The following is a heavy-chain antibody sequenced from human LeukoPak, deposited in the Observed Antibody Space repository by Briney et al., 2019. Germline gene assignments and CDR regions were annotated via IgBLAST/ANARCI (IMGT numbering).Heavy chain of an antibody. D-gene: IGHD1-26*01. CDR1: GGSFSGYY. CDR3: ARAKVVGAPNYYCYYGMDV. J-gene: IGHJ6*02. CDR2: INHSGST. V-gene: IGHV4-34*01. Sequence: SETLSLTCAVYGGSFSGYYWSWIRQPPGKELEWIGEINHSGSTNYNPSLKSRVTISVDTSKNQFSLKLSSVTAADTAVYYCARAKVVGAPNYYCYYGMDVWGQGTTVTVSS.